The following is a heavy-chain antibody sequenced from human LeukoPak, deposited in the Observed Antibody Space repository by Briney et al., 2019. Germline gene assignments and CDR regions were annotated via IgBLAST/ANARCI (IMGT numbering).Heavy chain of an antibody. CDR1: GYTFTSYG. CDR2: ISAYNGNT. CDR3: ARPQTNYYDSSGYYPVSDAFDI. Sequence: ASVKVSCKASGYTFTSYGISWVRQAPGQGLEWMGWISAYNGNTNYAQKLQGRVTMTTDTSTSTAYMDLRSLRSDDTAVYYCARPQTNYYDSSGYYPVSDAFDIWGQGTMVTVSS. D-gene: IGHD3-22*01. V-gene: IGHV1-18*01. J-gene: IGHJ3*02.